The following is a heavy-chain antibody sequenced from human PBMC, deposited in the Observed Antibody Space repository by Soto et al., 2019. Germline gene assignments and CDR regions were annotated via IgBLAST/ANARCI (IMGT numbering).Heavy chain of an antibody. V-gene: IGHV4-34*01. J-gene: IGHJ4*02. CDR2: INHSGST. D-gene: IGHD2-15*01. CDR3: ARGQSRYCSGGSCYFKTYYFDY. Sequence: QVQLQQWGAGLLKPSETLSLTCAVYGGSFSGYYWSWIRQPPGKGLEWIGEINHSGSTNYNPSLKSRVTISVDTSKNQFSLKLSSVTAADTAVYYCARGQSRYCSGGSCYFKTYYFDYWGQGTLVTVSS. CDR1: GGSFSGYY.